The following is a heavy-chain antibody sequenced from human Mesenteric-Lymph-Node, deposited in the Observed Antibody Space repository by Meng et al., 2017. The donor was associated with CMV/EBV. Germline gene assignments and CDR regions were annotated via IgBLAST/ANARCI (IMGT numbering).Heavy chain of an antibody. CDR2: IYYSGST. Sequence: SGGSLSSGGDYWSWIRQHPGKGLEWIGYIYYSGSTYYNPSLKSRVTISVDTSKNQFSLKLSSVTAADTAVYYWARALDYSNPRGFDYWGQGTLVTVSS. J-gene: IGHJ4*02. CDR3: ARALDYSNPRGFDY. D-gene: IGHD4-11*01. CDR1: GGSLSSGGDY. V-gene: IGHV4-31*02.